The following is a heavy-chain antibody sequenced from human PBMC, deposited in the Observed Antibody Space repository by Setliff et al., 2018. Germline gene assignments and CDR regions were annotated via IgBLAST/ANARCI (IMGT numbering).Heavy chain of an antibody. CDR1: GDSISSTSYQ. D-gene: IGHD3-10*01. V-gene: IGHV4-39*01. CDR3: ARHEFVGGYYGSVTYRHFDY. Sequence: SETLSLTCTVSGDSISSTSYQWGWVRQPPGKGLEWIGSIYYTGTAYYNPSLKSRVTISVDTSKDQFSLQVTSLAATDTALYFCARHEFVGGYYGSVTYRHFDYWGQGILVTVSS. J-gene: IGHJ4*02. CDR2: IYYTGTA.